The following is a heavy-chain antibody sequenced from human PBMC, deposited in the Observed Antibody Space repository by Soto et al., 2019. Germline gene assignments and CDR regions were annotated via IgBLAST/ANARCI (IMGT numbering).Heavy chain of an antibody. CDR1: GFTFSDQY. J-gene: IGHJ1*01. CDR3: ARGSYLEY. V-gene: IGHV3-11*01. CDR2: MSGSGSRE. Sequence: GGSLRLSCEASGFTFSDQYMAWIRQAPGKGLEIVAHMSGSGSREEYGDSVKGRFSIFRKNSKNLLFLQMNSLRADVMAMEYWARGSYLEYWGQCTLVTVSS. D-gene: IGHD3-16*01.